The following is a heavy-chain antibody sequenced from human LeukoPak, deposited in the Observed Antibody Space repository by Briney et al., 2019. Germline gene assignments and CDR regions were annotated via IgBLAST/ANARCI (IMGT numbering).Heavy chain of an antibody. J-gene: IGHJ4*02. Sequence: GGSLRLSCAASGFTFCSYAVSGVRRAPGKGLEWVSVISGSGGSKDYADSVKGPFTLSRDNSEGTLYMQMRRLRNEDTALYFCARTSSGGTANYFNYWGQGTLVTVSS. CDR1: GFTFCSYA. CDR3: ARTSSGGTANYFNY. D-gene: IGHD2-15*01. V-gene: IGHV3-23*01. CDR2: ISGSGGSK.